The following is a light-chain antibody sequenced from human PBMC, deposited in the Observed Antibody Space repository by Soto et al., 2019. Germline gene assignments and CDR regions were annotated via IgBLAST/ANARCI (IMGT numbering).Light chain of an antibody. Sequence: NFMLTQPHSVSESPGKTVTISCTGSSGSIASNYVQWYQQRPGSAPTTVIYEDNQRPSGVPDRFSGSIDSSSNSASLTISGLKTEGEADYFCQSYDSSNPVFGGGTKVTVL. CDR2: EDN. CDR3: QSYDSSNPV. J-gene: IGLJ2*01. V-gene: IGLV6-57*02. CDR1: SGSIASNY.